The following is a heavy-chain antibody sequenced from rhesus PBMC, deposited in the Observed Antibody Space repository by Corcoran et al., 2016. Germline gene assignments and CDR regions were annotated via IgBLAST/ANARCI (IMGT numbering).Heavy chain of an antibody. J-gene: IGHJ2*01. V-gene: IGHV4-106*01. CDR2: IYGSGGGT. CDR3: ARGSWYFDL. Sequence: QVQLQESGPGLVKPSETLSLTCAVSGGSISNDHYWSWISQPPGKGLEWIGYIYGSGGGTNYNPALRNRVTISTDTSKNQFSLKLSSVTAADTAVYYCARGSWYFDLWGPGSPITISS. D-gene: IGHD3-34*01. CDR1: GGSISNDHY.